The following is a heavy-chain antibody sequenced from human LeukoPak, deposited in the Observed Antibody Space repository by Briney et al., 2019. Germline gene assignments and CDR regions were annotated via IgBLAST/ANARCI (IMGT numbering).Heavy chain of an antibody. CDR2: MNPNSGNT. J-gene: IGHJ4*02. CDR3: ARVSRQGYYFDY. Sequence: GASVKVSCKGSGYTFTSYDINWVRQATGQGLEWMGWMNPNSGNTGYAQKFQGRVTITRNTSISTAYMELSSLRSEDTAVYYCARVSRQGYYFDYWGQGTLVTVSS. V-gene: IGHV1-8*03. CDR1: GYTFTSYD.